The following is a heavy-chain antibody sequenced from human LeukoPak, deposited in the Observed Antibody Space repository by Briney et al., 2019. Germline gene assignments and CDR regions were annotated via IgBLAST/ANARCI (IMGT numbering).Heavy chain of an antibody. CDR2: ISSSGKTI. Sequence: GGSLRLSCAASGFTFSDYYMSWMRQAPGKGLEWVSYISSSGKTIYYADSVKGRFTIFRDNAKNSLYLQMNSLRAEDTAVYYCARDQYYYDSSAPPLYWGQGTLVTVSS. V-gene: IGHV3-11*01. J-gene: IGHJ4*02. CDR3: ARDQYYYDSSAPPLY. CDR1: GFTFSDYY. D-gene: IGHD3-22*01.